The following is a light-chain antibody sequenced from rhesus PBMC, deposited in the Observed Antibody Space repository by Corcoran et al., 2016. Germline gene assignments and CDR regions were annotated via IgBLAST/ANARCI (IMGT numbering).Light chain of an antibody. J-gene: IGKJ1*01. CDR1: PGISRY. Sequence: DIQMSQSPSSLSASVGDRVTITCRASPGISRYLNWYQPKPGKAPKRLIYYANSLASGVPSRFSGSGSGTDFTLTISSLQPEDVATYYCQQHNSYPTFGQGTKVEIK. CDR2: YAN. CDR3: QQHNSYPT. V-gene: IGKV1-32*02.